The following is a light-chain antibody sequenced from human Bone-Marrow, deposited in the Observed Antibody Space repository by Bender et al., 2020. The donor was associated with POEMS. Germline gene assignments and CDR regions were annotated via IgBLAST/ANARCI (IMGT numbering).Light chain of an antibody. Sequence: QSVLTQPPSASATPGQRVTISCSRSASDRGTTPINWYQHFPGTAPKLIIYNSDQRPSGVPDRFSGSKSGTSATLGIAGLQIGDEADYYCGTWDTWLNVAVLGGGTKLTVL. CDR1: ASDRGTTP. CDR3: GTWDTWLNVAV. V-gene: IGLV1-44*01. J-gene: IGLJ2*01. CDR2: NSD.